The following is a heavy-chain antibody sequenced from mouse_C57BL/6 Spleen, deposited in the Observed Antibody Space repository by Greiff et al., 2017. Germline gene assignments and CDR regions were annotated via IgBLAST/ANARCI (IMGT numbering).Heavy chain of an antibody. CDR2: FYPGSGSI. CDR3: ARHPLYYYGSSYYCDY. J-gene: IGHJ2*01. D-gene: IGHD1-1*01. CDR1: GYPFTEYT. Sequence: QVQLQQSGAALVKPGASVKLSCKASGYPFTEYTIHWVKQRSGQGLEWIWWFYPGSGSIKYNEKFKDKATLTADKSSSTVYMQLSRLTSEDSAVYFCARHPLYYYGSSYYCDYWGQGTTLTVSS. V-gene: IGHV1-62-2*01.